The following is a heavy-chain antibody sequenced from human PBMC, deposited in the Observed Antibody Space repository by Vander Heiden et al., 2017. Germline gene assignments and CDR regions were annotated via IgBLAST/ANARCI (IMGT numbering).Heavy chain of an antibody. Sequence: EVQLVESGGGLVQPGGSLRLSCAASGFTFSRSAMPWVRQATGKGLEWVSAIGTAGDTYYPGSVKGRFTISRENAKNSLYLQMNSLRAGDTAVYYCARGGARWHPGASDAFDIWGQGTMVTVSS. D-gene: IGHD3-10*01. V-gene: IGHV3-13*01. CDR1: GFTFSRSA. CDR2: IGTAGDT. J-gene: IGHJ3*02. CDR3: ARGGARWHPGASDAFDI.